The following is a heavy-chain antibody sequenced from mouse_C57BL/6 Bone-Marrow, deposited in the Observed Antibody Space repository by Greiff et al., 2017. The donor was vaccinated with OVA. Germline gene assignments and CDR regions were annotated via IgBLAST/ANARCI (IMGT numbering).Heavy chain of an antibody. D-gene: IGHD1-1*01. Sequence: QVQLQQSGAELARPGASVKLSCKASGYTFTSYGISWVKQRTGQGLEWIGEIYPRSGNTYYNEKFKGKATLTADKSSSTAYMELRSLTSDDAAVYFCARRYYGSSSYWYFDVWGTGTTVTVSS. CDR1: GYTFTSYG. J-gene: IGHJ1*03. CDR2: IYPRSGNT. V-gene: IGHV1-81*01. CDR3: ARRYYGSSSYWYFDV.